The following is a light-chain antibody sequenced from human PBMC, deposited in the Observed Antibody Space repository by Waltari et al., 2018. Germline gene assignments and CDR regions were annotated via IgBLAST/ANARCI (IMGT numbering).Light chain of an antibody. CDR1: SSNTGSNY. CDR3: AAWDDSLSGVL. Sequence: SVLTQPPSASGTPGQRVTISCSGSSSNTGSNYVYWYQQLPGPAPKLLIYRNNQRPSGVPDRFSGSKSGTSASLAISGLRSEDEADYYCAAWDDSLSGVLFGGGTKLTV. V-gene: IGLV1-47*01. J-gene: IGLJ2*01. CDR2: RNN.